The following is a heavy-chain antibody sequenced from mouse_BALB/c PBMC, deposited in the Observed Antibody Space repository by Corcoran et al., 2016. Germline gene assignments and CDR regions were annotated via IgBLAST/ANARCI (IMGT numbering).Heavy chain of an antibody. V-gene: IGHV9-1*02. CDR3: ARRLYYYGSSYFDY. J-gene: IGHJ2*01. Sequence: QIQLVQSGPELKKHGETVKISCKASGYTFTNYGLNWVKQAPGKGLKWMGWINTYTGEPTYADDFKGRFAFSLETSASTAYLQINNLKNEDMATYFCARRLYYYGSSYFDYWGQGTTLTVSS. CDR1: GYTFTNYG. CDR2: INTYTGEP. D-gene: IGHD1-1*01.